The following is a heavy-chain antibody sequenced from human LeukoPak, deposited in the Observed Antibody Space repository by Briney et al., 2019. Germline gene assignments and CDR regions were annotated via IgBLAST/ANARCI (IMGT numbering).Heavy chain of an antibody. D-gene: IGHD4-17*01. CDR3: ARGGYGDYLGTFDY. CDR1: GFTFDDYA. CDR2: ISSSGSTI. V-gene: IGHV3-48*03. J-gene: IGHJ4*02. Sequence: GGSLRLSCAASGFTFDDYAMHWVRQAPGKGLEWVSYISSSGSTIYYADSVKGRFTISRDNAKNPLYLQMNSLRAEDTAVYYCARGGYGDYLGTFDYWGQGTLVTVSS.